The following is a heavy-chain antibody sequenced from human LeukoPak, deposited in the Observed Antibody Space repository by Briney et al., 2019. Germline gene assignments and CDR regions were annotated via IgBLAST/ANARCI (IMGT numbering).Heavy chain of an antibody. V-gene: IGHV3-23*01. J-gene: IGHJ4*02. CDR1: GFTFSSYA. CDR2: ISGRGNDA. D-gene: IGHD3-10*01. CDR3: AKCLPSGRFGEPFQRSLFDY. Sequence: GGSLRLSCAASGFTFSSYAMGWVRQAPGKGLEWVSGISGRGNDAFHADSVKGRFTISRDNSKNTLYLQMNSLRAEDTAVYYCAKCLPSGRFGEPFQRSLFDYWGQGTLVTVSS.